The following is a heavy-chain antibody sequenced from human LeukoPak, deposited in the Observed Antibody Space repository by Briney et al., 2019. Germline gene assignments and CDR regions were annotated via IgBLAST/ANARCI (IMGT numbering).Heavy chain of an antibody. J-gene: IGHJ6*02. CDR3: ARAHYDFWSGYYYYYYGMDV. Sequence: ASVKVSCKASGYTFTSYGISWVRQAPGQGLEWMGWISAYNGNTNYAQKLQGRDTMTTDTSTSTAYMELRSLRSDDTAVYYCARAHYDFWSGYYYYYYGMDVWGQGTTVTVSS. CDR1: GYTFTSYG. V-gene: IGHV1-18*01. D-gene: IGHD3-3*01. CDR2: ISAYNGNT.